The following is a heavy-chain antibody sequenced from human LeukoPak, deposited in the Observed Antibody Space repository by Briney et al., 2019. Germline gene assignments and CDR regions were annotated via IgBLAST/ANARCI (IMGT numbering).Heavy chain of an antibody. V-gene: IGHV3-23*01. CDR3: AKDSAKKYGDY. D-gene: IGHD2/OR15-2a*01. CDR1: GFTFSSYA. J-gene: IGHJ4*02. CDR2: ISGSDGST. Sequence: GGSLRLSCAASGFTFSSYAMSWVRQAPGKGVEWVSGISGSDGSTNYADSVKGRFTISRENSKNTLYLQMNSLRAEDTAVYYCAKDSAKKYGDYWGQGTLVTVSS.